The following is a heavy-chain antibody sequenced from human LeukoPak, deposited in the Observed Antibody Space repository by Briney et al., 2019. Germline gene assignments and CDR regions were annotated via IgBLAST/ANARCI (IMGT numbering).Heavy chain of an antibody. V-gene: IGHV1-18*01. CDR1: GYIFTSYG. D-gene: IGHD3-22*01. CDR2: IGVYRGNK. J-gene: IGHJ3*01. Sequence: ASVKVSCKPSGYIFTSYGIGWVRRAPGQGLEWMGWIGVYRGNKNSAQNLQGRLTLPKDKSRTTAYMELRSLTSDDTAVYYCGSGGYYDNMGAGFDVWGQGTKVTVSS. CDR3: GSGGYYDNMGAGFDV.